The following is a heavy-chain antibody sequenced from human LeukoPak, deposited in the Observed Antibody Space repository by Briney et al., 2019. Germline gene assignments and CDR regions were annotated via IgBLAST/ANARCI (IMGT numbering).Heavy chain of an antibody. V-gene: IGHV1-69*13. D-gene: IGHD2-8*01. Sequence: SVKVSCKASGGTFSSYAISWVRQAPGQGLEWMGGIIPILGTANYAQKFQGRVTITADESTSTAYMELSSLRSEEPAVYYCARGNSVLMVYAPGYWGQETLVRVST. J-gene: IGHJ4*02. CDR1: GGTFSSYA. CDR2: IIPILGTA. CDR3: ARGNSVLMVYAPGY.